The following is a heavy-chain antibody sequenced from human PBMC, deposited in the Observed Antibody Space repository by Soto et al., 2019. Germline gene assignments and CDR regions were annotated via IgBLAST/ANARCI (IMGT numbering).Heavy chain of an antibody. Sequence: GGSLRLSCAASGFTFSSYGMHWVRRAPGKGLEWVAVISYDGSNKYYADSVKGRFTISRDNSKNTPYLQMNSLRAEDTAVYYCAKGLYYYGSGSYYNGPNDYYYYGMDVWGQGTTVTVSS. CDR3: AKGLYYYGSGSYYNGPNDYYYYGMDV. J-gene: IGHJ6*02. CDR1: GFTFSSYG. D-gene: IGHD3-10*01. CDR2: ISYDGSNK. V-gene: IGHV3-30*18.